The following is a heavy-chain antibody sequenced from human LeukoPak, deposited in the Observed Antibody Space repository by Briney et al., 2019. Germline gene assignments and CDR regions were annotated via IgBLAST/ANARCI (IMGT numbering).Heavy chain of an antibody. CDR2: IYYSGST. J-gene: IGHJ4*02. CDR1: GGSISSYY. D-gene: IGHD4-23*01. Sequence: SETLSLTCTVSGGSISSYYWSWIRQPPGKGLECIGYIYYSGSTSYSPSLKSRVTISVDASKNQFSLKLSSVAAADTAVYYCARRLYGGNFDNWGQGTLVTVSS. CDR3: ARRLYGGNFDN. V-gene: IGHV4-59*01.